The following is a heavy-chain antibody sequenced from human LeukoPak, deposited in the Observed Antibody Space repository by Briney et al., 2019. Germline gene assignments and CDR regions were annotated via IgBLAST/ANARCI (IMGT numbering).Heavy chain of an antibody. Sequence: GGSLEISFKGSGYRFTSYWIGWVRPMPGKGVERMGIIYPGHSDTRYSPSFQGQVTISADKSISTAYLQWSSLKASDTAMYYCARRGRGYSYGYNYFDYWGQGTLVTVSS. CDR3: ARRGRGYSYGYNYFDY. V-gene: IGHV5-51*01. D-gene: IGHD5-18*01. CDR1: GYRFTSYW. CDR2: IYPGHSDT. J-gene: IGHJ4*02.